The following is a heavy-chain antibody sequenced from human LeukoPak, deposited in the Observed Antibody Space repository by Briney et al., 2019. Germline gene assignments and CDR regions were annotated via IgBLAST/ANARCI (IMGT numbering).Heavy chain of an antibody. V-gene: IGHV1-2*02. CDR1: GYTFTGYY. D-gene: IGHD2-21*01. CDR3: ARRLSRTYGMDV. J-gene: IGHJ6*02. Sequence: GASVKVSCKASGYTFTGYYMHWVRQAPGQGLEWMGWINPNSGGTNYAQKFQGRVTMTRDTYISTAYMELSRLRSDDTAVYYCARRLSRTYGMDVWGQARTVSVCS. CDR2: INPNSGGT.